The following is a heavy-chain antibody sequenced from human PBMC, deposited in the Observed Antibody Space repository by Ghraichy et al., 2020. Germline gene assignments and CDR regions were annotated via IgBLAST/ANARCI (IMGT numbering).Heavy chain of an antibody. CDR2: ISYDGSNK. J-gene: IGHJ4*02. D-gene: IGHD5-18*01. Sequence: GESLNISCAASGFTFISYAMHWVRQAPGKGLEWVAIISYDGSNKYYADSVKGRFTLSRDNSKNTLYLQMNSLRAEDTAVYSCARAPDSYGFFDYWGQGTLVTVSS. V-gene: IGHV3-30*04. CDR1: GFTFISYA. CDR3: ARAPDSYGFFDY.